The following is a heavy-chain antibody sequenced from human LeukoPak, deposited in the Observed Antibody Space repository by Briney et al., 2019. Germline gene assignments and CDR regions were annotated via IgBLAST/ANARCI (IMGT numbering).Heavy chain of an antibody. V-gene: IGHV5-51*01. CDR2: IYPGDSDT. CDR3: ARPHDYSNYYFDY. J-gene: IGHJ4*02. D-gene: IGHD4-11*01. Sequence: GESLKISCKGSGYSFTSYCIGWVRQMPGKGLEWMGIIYPGDSDTRYSPSFQGQVTISADKSISTAYLQWSSLKASDTAMYYCARPHDYSNYYFDYWGQGTLVTVSS. CDR1: GYSFTSYC.